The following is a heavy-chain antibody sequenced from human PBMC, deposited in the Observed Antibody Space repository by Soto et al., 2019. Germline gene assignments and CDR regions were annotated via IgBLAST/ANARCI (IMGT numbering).Heavy chain of an antibody. V-gene: IGHV4-30-4*01. CDR2: LYYSGST. D-gene: IGHD3-22*01. J-gene: IGHJ3*02. CDR1: GGSISSGDSY. Sequence: QVQLQESGPGLVKPSQTLSLTCTVSGGSISSGDSYWSWIRQPPGKGLEWIGYLYYSGSTYYNPSIQSRFTISVETSKNPSSLKVSSVTAADTAVYYCASRYYYDSSGYYDHGAFDICGQGTMVTVS. CDR3: ASRYYYDSSGYYDHGAFDI.